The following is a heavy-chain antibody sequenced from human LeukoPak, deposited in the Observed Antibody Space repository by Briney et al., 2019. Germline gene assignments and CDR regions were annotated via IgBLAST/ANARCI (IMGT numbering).Heavy chain of an antibody. J-gene: IGHJ4*02. D-gene: IGHD3-22*01. Sequence: GGSLRLSCATSGFTFSDYYMSWIRQAPGKGLEWVSYISSSGSTIYYADSVKGRFTISRDNAKNSLYLQMNSLRAEDTAVYYCAREGITMIVVAEYWGQGTLVTVSS. CDR3: AREGITMIVVAEY. V-gene: IGHV3-11*01. CDR2: ISSSGSTI. CDR1: GFTFSDYY.